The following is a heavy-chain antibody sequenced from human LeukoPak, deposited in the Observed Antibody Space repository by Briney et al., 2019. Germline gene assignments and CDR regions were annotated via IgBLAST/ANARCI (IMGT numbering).Heavy chain of an antibody. V-gene: IGHV4-39*01. CDR2: IYYSGST. Sequence: SETLSLTCTGSGGSISSSSYYWGWIRQPPGKGLEWIGTIYYSGSTYYNPSLKSRVTISVDTSKNQFSLKLSSVTAADTAVYYCARQGSGNYLSPVNYWGQGTLVTVSS. J-gene: IGHJ4*02. CDR1: GGSISSSSYY. D-gene: IGHD1-26*01. CDR3: ARQGSGNYLSPVNY.